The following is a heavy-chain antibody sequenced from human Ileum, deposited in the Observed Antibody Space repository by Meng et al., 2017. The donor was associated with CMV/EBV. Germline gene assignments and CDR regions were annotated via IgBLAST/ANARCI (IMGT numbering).Heavy chain of an antibody. J-gene: IGHJ4*02. V-gene: IGHV7-4-1*02. CDR1: GYTFITYG. CDR2: INTSAANP. CDR3: TRGGEVHSAKFDY. D-gene: IGHD2-21*01. Sequence: QVQLVQSGSELKEPGASVKVSCKTSGYTFITYGINWVREAPGQRLEWMGWINTSAANPTYAQDFIGRYVFSLDTSVSTAYLQISSLRAEDTAVYYCTRGGEVHSAKFDYWGRGTLVTVSS.